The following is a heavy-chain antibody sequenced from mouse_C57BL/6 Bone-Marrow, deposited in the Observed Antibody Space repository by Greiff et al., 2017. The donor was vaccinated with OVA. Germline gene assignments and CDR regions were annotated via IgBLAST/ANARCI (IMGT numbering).Heavy chain of an antibody. Sequence: VQLKESGPELVKPGASVKMSCKASGYTFTDYNMHWVKQSHGKSLEWIGYINPNNGGTSYNQKFKGKATLTVNKSSSTAYMELRSLTSEDSAVDYCAKPSTMVTYWYFDVWGTGTTVTVSS. CDR1: GYTFTDYN. CDR3: AKPSTMVTYWYFDV. D-gene: IGHD2-2*01. J-gene: IGHJ1*03. V-gene: IGHV1-22*01. CDR2: INPNNGGT.